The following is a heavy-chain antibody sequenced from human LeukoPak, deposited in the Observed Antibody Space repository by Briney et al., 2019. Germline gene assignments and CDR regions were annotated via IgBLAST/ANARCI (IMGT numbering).Heavy chain of an antibody. Sequence: GESLKISCKGSGYRFTSDWIGWVRQMPGKGLEWMGIIYPGDSDTRYSPSFQGQVTISADKSISTAYLQWSSLKASDTAMYYCARRGRSYYDSSGNPLSYFDYWGQGTLVTVSS. CDR3: ARRGRSYYDSSGNPLSYFDY. D-gene: IGHD3-22*01. CDR2: IYPGDSDT. CDR1: GYRFTSDW. V-gene: IGHV5-51*01. J-gene: IGHJ4*02.